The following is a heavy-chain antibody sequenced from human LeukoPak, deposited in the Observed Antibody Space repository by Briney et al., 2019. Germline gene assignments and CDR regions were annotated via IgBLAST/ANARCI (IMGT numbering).Heavy chain of an antibody. D-gene: IGHD3-10*01. CDR1: GGSFSGYY. CDR2: INHSGST. J-gene: IGHJ4*02. Sequence: SETLSLTCAVYGGSFSGYYWSWIRQPPGKGLEWIGEINHSGSTNYNPSLKSRVTISVDTSKNQFSLKLSSVTAADTAVYYCARDRSYYGSGSYLYWGQGTLVTVSS. CDR3: ARDRSYYGSGSYLY. V-gene: IGHV4-34*01.